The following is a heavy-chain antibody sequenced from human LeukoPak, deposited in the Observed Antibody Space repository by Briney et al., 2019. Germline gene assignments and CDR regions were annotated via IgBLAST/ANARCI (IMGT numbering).Heavy chain of an antibody. CDR1: GYTFTDYY. CDR2: INPNSGGT. J-gene: IGHJ4*02. Sequence: GASVKVSCKASGYTFTDYYIHWVRQAPGQGLEWMGWINPNSGGTNYTQKFQGRVTITADKSTSTAYMDLSSLRSEDTAVYYCARDLPPYYFDYWGQGTLVTVSS. V-gene: IGHV1-2*02. CDR3: ARDLPPYYFDY.